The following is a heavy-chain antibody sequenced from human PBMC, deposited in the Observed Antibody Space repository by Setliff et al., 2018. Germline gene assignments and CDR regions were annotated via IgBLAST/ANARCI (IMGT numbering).Heavy chain of an antibody. D-gene: IGHD6-6*01. V-gene: IGHV4-34*01. CDR2: INHRGST. Sequence: PSETLSLTCAVYGGSFSNYYWSWIRQPPGKGLEWIEEINHRGSTNYSPSLRSRVTMSVDTSKNQFSLRLTSVTAADTAVYYCTSTPRGGINITTRAGAFDSWGQGTLVTVSS. CDR3: TSTPRGGINITTRAGAFDS. J-gene: IGHJ4*02. CDR1: GGSFSNYY.